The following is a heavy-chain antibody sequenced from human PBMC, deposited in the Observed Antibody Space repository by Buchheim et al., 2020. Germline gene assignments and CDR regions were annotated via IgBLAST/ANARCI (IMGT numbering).Heavy chain of an antibody. CDR2: ISGSGGST. CDR3: ARSPVRFLEWLPRENYYYYYMDV. Sequence: EVQLLESGGGLVQPGGSLRLSCAASGFTFSSYAMSWVRQAPGQGLEWVSAISGSGGSTYYSDSVKGRFTIPRDNSKNTLYLQMNSLRAEDTAVYYCARSPVRFLEWLPRENYYYYYMDVWGKGTT. V-gene: IGHV3-23*01. D-gene: IGHD3-3*01. CDR1: GFTFSSYA. J-gene: IGHJ6*03.